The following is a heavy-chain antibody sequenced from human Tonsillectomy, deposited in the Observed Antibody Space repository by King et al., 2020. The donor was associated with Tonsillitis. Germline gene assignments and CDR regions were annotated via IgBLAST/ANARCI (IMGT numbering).Heavy chain of an antibody. CDR1: GGAISNYY. D-gene: IGHD3-22*01. V-gene: IGHV4-59*01. CDR3: ARGGDYYDSSGYYYVPPDY. CDR2: IYYSGST. J-gene: IGHJ4*02. Sequence: VQLQESGPGLVKPSETLSLTCSVSGGAISNYYWNWIRQSPGKGLEWIGYIYYSGSTNYNPSLKSRVTISVGTSKNQFSLKLSCVTAADTAVYYCARGGDYYDSSGYYYVPPDYWGQGTLVTVSS.